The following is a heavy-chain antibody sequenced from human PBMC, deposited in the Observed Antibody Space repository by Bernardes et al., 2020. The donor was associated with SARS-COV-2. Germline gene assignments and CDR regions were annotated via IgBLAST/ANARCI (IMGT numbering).Heavy chain of an antibody. CDR2: IYPGDSDT. CDR3: ARRGVLQGLPGDY. Sequence: GESLKISCKGSGSSFISYWIAWVRQMPGKGLEWMGIIYPGDSDTRYSPSFQGQVTISADKSISTVYLQWSSLKASDTAIYYCARRGVLQGLPGDYWGQGTLVTVFS. J-gene: IGHJ4*02. V-gene: IGHV5-51*01. D-gene: IGHD3-3*01. CDR1: GSSFISYW.